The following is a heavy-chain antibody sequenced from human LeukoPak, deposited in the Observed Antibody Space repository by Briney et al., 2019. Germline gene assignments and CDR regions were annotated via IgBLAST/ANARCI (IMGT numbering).Heavy chain of an antibody. CDR3: TKFSTGLPIFDY. CDR2: ISGSGGST. Sequence: PGGSLRLSCEASGFTFSSYAMSWVRQAPGKGLEWVSAISGSGGSTYYADSVKGRFTISRDNSKNTLYLQMNSLRAEDTAVYYCTKFSTGLPIFDYWGQGTLVTVSS. CDR1: GFTFSSYA. J-gene: IGHJ4*02. D-gene: IGHD1-14*01. V-gene: IGHV3-23*01.